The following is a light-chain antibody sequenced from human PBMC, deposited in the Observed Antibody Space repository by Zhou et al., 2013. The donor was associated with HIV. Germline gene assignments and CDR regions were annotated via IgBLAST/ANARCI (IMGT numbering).Light chain of an antibody. J-gene: IGKJ5*01. Sequence: DIQLTQSPSFLSASVGDRVTITCRASQGIGNALAWYQQNPGKAPKLLIYAASTLQSGVPSRFSGSGSGTEFTLTISSLQPEDFATYSCQQLDSYPITFGQGTRLEIK. CDR3: QQLDSYPIT. CDR2: AAS. V-gene: IGKV1-9*01. CDR1: QGIGNA.